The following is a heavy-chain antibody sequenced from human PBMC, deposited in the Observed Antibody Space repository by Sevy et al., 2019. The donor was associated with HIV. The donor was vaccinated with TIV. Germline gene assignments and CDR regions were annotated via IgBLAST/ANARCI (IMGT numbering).Heavy chain of an antibody. V-gene: IGHV1-24*01. D-gene: IGHD2-15*01. CDR1: GYTLTNLS. J-gene: IGHJ5*02. Sequence: ASVKVSCKVSGYTLTNLSIHWVRQAPGKGLEWMGDFDPQEGETIYSQRFQGRLSMTVDTSTDTAYMELSSLTSEDSAVYYCATVGLGYCGGSSCYHGDWFDPWGQGTLVTVSS. CDR2: FDPQEGET. CDR3: ATVGLGYCGGSSCYHGDWFDP.